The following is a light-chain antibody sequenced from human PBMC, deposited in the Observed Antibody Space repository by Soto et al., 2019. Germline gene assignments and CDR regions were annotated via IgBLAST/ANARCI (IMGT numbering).Light chain of an antibody. Sequence: QSALTQPASVSGSPGQSITISCTGTSSDVGGYNYVSWYQQHPGKAPKLMIYDVSNRPSGVSNRFSGSKSGNTASLTISGXXXXXXXXXXXSSYTSSSTLVFGGGTKLTVL. V-gene: IGLV2-14*01. CDR1: SSDVGGYNY. CDR3: SSYTSSSTLV. J-gene: IGLJ2*01. CDR2: DVS.